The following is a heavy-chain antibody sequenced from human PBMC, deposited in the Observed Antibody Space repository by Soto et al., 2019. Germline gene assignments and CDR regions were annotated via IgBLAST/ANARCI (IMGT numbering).Heavy chain of an antibody. CDR2: IYSGGST. Sequence: GGSLRLSCAASGFTVSSNYMSWVRQAPGKGLEWVSVIYSGGSTYYADSVKGRFTISRHNSKNTLYLQMNSLRAEDTAVYYCASSSYCSSTSCYRPYWGQGTLVTVSS. CDR1: GFTVSSNY. J-gene: IGHJ4*02. D-gene: IGHD2-2*01. CDR3: ASSSYCSSTSCYRPY. V-gene: IGHV3-53*04.